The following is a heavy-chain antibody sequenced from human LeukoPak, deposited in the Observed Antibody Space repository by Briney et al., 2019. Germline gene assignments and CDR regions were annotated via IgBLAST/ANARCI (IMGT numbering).Heavy chain of an antibody. D-gene: IGHD5-24*01. Sequence: PSETLSLTCTVHGGSISSYYGSCIRQPPGKGLEWIGYIYYSGSTNYNPSLKSRVTISVDTSNNQFSLKLSSVPAANTLRYYDSRERFWQDQHVNWFAPWGQGTLVTVSS. CDR1: GGSISSYY. V-gene: IGHV4-59*01. CDR2: IYYSGST. J-gene: IGHJ5*02. CDR3: SRERFWQDQHVNWFAP.